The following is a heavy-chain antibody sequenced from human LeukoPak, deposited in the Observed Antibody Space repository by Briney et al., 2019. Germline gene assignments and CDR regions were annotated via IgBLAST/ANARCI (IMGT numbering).Heavy chain of an antibody. CDR2: INHSGST. D-gene: IGHD3-10*01. J-gene: IGHJ5*02. CDR3: ARGDAGFGTNWFDP. V-gene: IGHV4-34*01. CDR1: GGSFSGYY. Sequence: ASETLSLTCAVYGGSFSGYYWSWIRQPPGKGLEWIGEINHSGSTNYNPPLKSRVTISVDTSKNQFSLKLSSVTAADTAVYYCARGDAGFGTNWFDPWGQGTLVTVSS.